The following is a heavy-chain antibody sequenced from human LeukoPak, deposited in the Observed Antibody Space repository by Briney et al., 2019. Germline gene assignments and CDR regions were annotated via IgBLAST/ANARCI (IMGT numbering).Heavy chain of an antibody. D-gene: IGHD4-17*01. CDR1: GFTFDDYG. V-gene: IGHV3-20*04. Sequence: TGGSLRLSCAASGFTFDDYGMSWVRQGPGKGLEWVSGINWNGGSTGYADSVKGRFTISRDNAKNSLCLQMNSLRAEDTALYYCARDPSLTPYGDGNNDWYFDLWGRGTLVTVSS. CDR2: INWNGGST. J-gene: IGHJ2*01. CDR3: ARDPSLTPYGDGNNDWYFDL.